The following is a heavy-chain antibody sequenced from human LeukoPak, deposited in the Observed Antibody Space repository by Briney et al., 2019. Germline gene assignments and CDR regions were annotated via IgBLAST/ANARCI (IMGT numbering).Heavy chain of an antibody. D-gene: IGHD3-16*01. Sequence: GTLRLSCAASGFTFSSYGMSWVRQAPGKGLEWVSAISGSGGSTYYADSVKGRFTISRDNSKNTLYLQMNSLRAEDTAVYYCAKDVSGGSFVWGFVDYWGQGTLVTVSS. CDR2: ISGSGGST. J-gene: IGHJ4*02. V-gene: IGHV3-23*01. CDR3: AKDVSGGSFVWGFVDY. CDR1: GFTFSSYG.